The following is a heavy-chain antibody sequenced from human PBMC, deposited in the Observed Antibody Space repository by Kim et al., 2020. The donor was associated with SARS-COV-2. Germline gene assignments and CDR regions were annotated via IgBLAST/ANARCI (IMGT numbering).Heavy chain of an antibody. J-gene: IGHJ4*02. Sequence: DSGTDRSTIARDTAKNSMCLQMNSLRAEDTAVYYCASTRGRDYGDYNFDYWGQGTLVTVSS. CDR3: ASTRGRDYGDYNFDY. V-gene: IGHV3-21*01. D-gene: IGHD4-17*01.